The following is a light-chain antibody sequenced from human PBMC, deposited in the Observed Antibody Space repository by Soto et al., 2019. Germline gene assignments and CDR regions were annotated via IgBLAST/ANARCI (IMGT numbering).Light chain of an antibody. J-gene: IGKJ4*01. CDR1: QSVSSN. CDR3: QQYKNWPPLT. V-gene: IGKV3-15*01. Sequence: EIVMTQSPATLSVSPGERATLSCRASQSVSSNLAWYQQKPGQAPRLLIYGAFTRATGIPVRFSGSGSGTEFTLTISSLQSEDFAIYYCQQYKNWPPLTVGGGTKVEIK. CDR2: GAF.